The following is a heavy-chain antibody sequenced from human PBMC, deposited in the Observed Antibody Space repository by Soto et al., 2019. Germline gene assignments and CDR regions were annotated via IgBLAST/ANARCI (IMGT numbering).Heavy chain of an antibody. CDR3: AKKGGARGYYYYYMDV. CDR1: GFTFSSYA. D-gene: IGHD1-26*01. Sequence: GGSLRLCCAASGFTFSSYAMSWVRQAPGKGLEWVSAISGSGGSTYYADPVKGRFTISRDNSKNTLYLQINSLRAEDTAVYYCAKKGGARGYYYYYMDVWGKGTTVTVSS. J-gene: IGHJ6*03. CDR2: ISGSGGST. V-gene: IGHV3-23*01.